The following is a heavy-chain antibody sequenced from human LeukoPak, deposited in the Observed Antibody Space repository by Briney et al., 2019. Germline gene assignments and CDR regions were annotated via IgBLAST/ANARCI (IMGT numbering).Heavy chain of an antibody. D-gene: IGHD6-19*01. J-gene: IGHJ4*02. Sequence: ASVKVSCKASDYTFINYGISWVRQAPGRGLDGLGWISPYNGNTDYAQNFQGTITMTTDTSTSTAYMELRTLRSDDTAVYYCARCEYSAGWLLPHFDYWGQGTLVTVSS. V-gene: IGHV1-18*01. CDR1: DYTFINYG. CDR2: ISPYNGNT. CDR3: ARCEYSAGWLLPHFDY.